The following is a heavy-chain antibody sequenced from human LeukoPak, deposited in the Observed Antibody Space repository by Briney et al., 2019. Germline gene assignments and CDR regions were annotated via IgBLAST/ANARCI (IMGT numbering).Heavy chain of an antibody. Sequence: PGGSLRLSCAASGFTVSSSFVNWVRQAPGNGLEWVSVIYSGGSTYYADSVKGRFTISRDNSKNTLYLQINSLRAEDTAVYYCARGLVATMLDAFDIWGQGTMVTVSS. V-gene: IGHV3-53*01. J-gene: IGHJ3*02. CDR3: ARGLVATMLDAFDI. CDR2: IYSGGST. D-gene: IGHD5-12*01. CDR1: GFTVSSSF.